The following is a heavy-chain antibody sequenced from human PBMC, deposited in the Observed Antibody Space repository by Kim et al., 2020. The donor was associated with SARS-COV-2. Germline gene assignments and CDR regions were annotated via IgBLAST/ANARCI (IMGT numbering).Heavy chain of an antibody. CDR2: INPDSGVT. CDR3: ARGNTENIDY. V-gene: IGHV1-2*05. Sequence: ASVKVSCKTSGYTFTTRYLHWVRQAPGHGLEWMGRINPDSGVTDYAQRFQGRVTMTRDKSISTVYMELSSLRSDDTVVYYCARGNTENIDYWGQGTLVTVSS. J-gene: IGHJ4*02. CDR1: GYTFTTRY.